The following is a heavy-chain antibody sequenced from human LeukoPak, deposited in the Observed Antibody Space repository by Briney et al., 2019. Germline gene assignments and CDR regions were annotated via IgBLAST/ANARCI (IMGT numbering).Heavy chain of an antibody. J-gene: IGHJ4*02. CDR2: VNPNSGDT. CDR1: GYTFTDYY. D-gene: IGHD1-26*01. V-gene: IGHV1-2*02. Sequence: ASVKVSCTASGYTFTDYYILWVRQAPGQGLEWMGWVNPNSGDTYYAQKFQGRVTMTRDTSITTAYIELSRLRSDDTAVYYCARGRRILVGDTNAGDFFDYWGQGTLVTVSS. CDR3: ARGRRILVGDTNAGDFFDY.